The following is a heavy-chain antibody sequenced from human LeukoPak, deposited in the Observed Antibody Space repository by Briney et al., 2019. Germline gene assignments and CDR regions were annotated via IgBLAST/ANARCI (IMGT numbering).Heavy chain of an antibody. J-gene: IGHJ3*02. Sequence: SETLSLTCAVYGGSFSGYYWSWIRQPPGKGLEWIGEINHSGSTNYNPSLKSRVTISVDTFKNQFSLKLSSVTAADTAVYYCARGMTTVVTFYDAFDIWGQGTMVTVSS. D-gene: IGHD4-23*01. CDR3: ARGMTTVVTFYDAFDI. CDR2: INHSGST. V-gene: IGHV4-34*01. CDR1: GGSFSGYY.